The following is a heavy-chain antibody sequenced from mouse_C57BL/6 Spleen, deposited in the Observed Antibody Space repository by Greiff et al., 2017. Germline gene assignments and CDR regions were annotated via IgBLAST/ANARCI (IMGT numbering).Heavy chain of an antibody. CDR3: ARRPIDRDYYAMDY. J-gene: IGHJ4*01. V-gene: IGHV1-55*01. CDR1: GYTFTSYW. Sequence: QVQLQQPGAELVKPGASVKMSCKASGYTFTSYWITWVKQRPGQGLEWIGDIYPGSGSTNYNEKFKSKATLTVDTSSSTAYMQLSSLTSEDSAVYYCARRPIDRDYYAMDYWGQGTSVTVSS. CDR2: IYPGSGST.